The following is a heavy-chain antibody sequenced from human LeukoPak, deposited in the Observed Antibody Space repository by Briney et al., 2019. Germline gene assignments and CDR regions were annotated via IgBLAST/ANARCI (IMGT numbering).Heavy chain of an antibody. CDR2: MNPNSGNT. J-gene: IGHJ4*02. CDR3: ARGLLTSGYSSSWYDY. V-gene: IGHV1-8*01. D-gene: IGHD6-13*01. Sequence: ASVKVSCKASGYTFTSYDINWVRQATGQGLEWMGWMNPNSGNTGYAQKFQGRVTMTRNTSTSTAYMELSSLRSEDTAVYYCARGLLTSGYSSSWYDYWGQGTLVTVSS. CDR1: GYTFTSYD.